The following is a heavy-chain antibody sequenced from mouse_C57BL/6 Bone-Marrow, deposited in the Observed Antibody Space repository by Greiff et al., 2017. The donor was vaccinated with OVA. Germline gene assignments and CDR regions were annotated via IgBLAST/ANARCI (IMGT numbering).Heavy chain of an antibody. CDR2: IWRGGST. CDR1: GFSLTSYG. CDR3: ARKETTVVAKGYWYFDV. V-gene: IGHV2-2*01. J-gene: IGHJ1*03. Sequence: QVQLQQSGPGLVQPSQSLSITCTVSGFSLTSYGVHWVRQSPGKGLEWLGVIWRGGSTDYNAAFISRLSISKDNSKSQVFFKMNSLQADDTAIYYCARKETTVVAKGYWYFDVWGTGTTVTVSS. D-gene: IGHD1-1*01.